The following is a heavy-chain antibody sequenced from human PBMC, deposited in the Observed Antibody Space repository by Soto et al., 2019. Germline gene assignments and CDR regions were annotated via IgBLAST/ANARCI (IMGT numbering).Heavy chain of an antibody. CDR2: ISAYNGNT. CDR1: GYTFTSYG. CDR3: ARYKRGYSGYRGSSIDY. Sequence: QVPLVQSGAEVKKPGASVKVSCKASGYTFTSYGISWVRQAPGQGLEWMGWISAYNGNTNYAQKLQGRVTMTTDTSPSTAYMGLRSLRSDDTAVYYCARYKRGYSGYRGSSIDYWGQGTLVTVSS. V-gene: IGHV1-18*01. J-gene: IGHJ4*02. D-gene: IGHD5-12*01.